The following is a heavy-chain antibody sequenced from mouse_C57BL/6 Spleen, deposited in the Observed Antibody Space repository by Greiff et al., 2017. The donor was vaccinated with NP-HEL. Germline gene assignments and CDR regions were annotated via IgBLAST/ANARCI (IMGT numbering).Heavy chain of an antibody. CDR1: GYAFSSYW. D-gene: IGHD1-1*01. V-gene: IGHV1-80*01. Sequence: LQQSGASVKISCKASGYAFSSYWMNWVKQRPGKGLEWIGQIYPGDGDTNYNGKFKGKATLTADKSSSTAYMQLSSLTSEDSAVYFCAKNYYGSSYWYFDVWGTGTTVTVSS. CDR2: IYPGDGDT. J-gene: IGHJ1*03. CDR3: AKNYYGSSYWYFDV.